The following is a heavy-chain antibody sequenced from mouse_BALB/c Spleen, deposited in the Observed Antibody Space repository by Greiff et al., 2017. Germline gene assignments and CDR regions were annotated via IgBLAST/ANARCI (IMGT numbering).Heavy chain of an antibody. CDR2: IDPANGNT. J-gene: IGHJ4*01. D-gene: IGHD1-2*01. CDR3: ALPSTAKGNAMDY. CDR1: GYTFTSYT. Sequence: EVQLQQSAAELARPGASVKMSCKASGYTFTSYTMHWVKQRPEQGLEWIGRIDPANGNTKYDPKFQGKATITADTSSNTAYLPLSSLTSEDTAVYYCALPSTAKGNAMDYWGQGTSVTVSS. V-gene: IGHV14-1*02.